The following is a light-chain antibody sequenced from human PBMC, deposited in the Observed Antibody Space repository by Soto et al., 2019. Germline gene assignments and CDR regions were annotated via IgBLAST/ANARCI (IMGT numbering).Light chain of an antibody. V-gene: IGLV1-40*01. J-gene: IGLJ3*02. CDR2: GNR. Sequence: QSVLTQPPSVSGAPGQRVTLSCTGNSSNLGAGYDVHWYQQLPGAAPKLVIFGNRNLPSGVPERFSGSKSDTSASLAITGLQAEDEADYYCQAYAYSLTASLFGGGTQLTV. CDR3: QAYAYSLTASL. CDR1: SSNLGAGYD.